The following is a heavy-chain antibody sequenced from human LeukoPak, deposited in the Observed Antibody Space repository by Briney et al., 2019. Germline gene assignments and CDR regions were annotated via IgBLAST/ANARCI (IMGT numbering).Heavy chain of an antibody. J-gene: IGHJ4*02. D-gene: IGHD1-26*01. CDR1: GFTFSSYG. CDR3: AKGGDARVGAPDY. V-gene: IGHV3-33*06. Sequence: GGSLRLSCAASGFTFSSYGMHWVRQAPGKGLESVAVIWYDGSNKYYADSVKGRFTISRDNSKNTLYLQMNSLRAEDTAVYYCAKGGDARVGAPDYWGQGTLVTVSS. CDR2: IWYDGSNK.